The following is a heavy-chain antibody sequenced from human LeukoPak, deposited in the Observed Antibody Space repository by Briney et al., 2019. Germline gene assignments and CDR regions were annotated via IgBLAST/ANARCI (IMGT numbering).Heavy chain of an antibody. J-gene: IGHJ4*02. CDR1: GTSITSYY. CDR2: TFYSGSP. Sequence: PSETLSLTCTVSGTSITSYYWNWLRQPPGKGLEWIGFTFYSGSPNYNPSLKSRVTISLDMSKNQFSLRLSAVSAADTAVYYCATVEHGSSPYFDSWGQGTLVTVSS. D-gene: IGHD6-6*01. CDR3: ATVEHGSSPYFDS. V-gene: IGHV4-59*01.